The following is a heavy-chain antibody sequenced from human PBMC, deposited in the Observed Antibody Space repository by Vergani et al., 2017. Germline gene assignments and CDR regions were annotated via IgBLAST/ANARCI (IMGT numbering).Heavy chain of an antibody. V-gene: IGHV3-43*02. CDR2: ISGDGGST. CDR3: AREGGYYDYAWGPHDAFDI. Sequence: EVQLVESGGGVVQPGGSLRLSCAASGFTFDDYAMHWVRQAPGKGLEWVSLISGDGGSTYYADSVKGRFTISRDNSKNSLYLQMNSLRTEDTALYYCAREGGYYDYAWGPHDAFDIWGQGTMVTVSS. D-gene: IGHD3-16*01. CDR1: GFTFDDYA. J-gene: IGHJ3*02.